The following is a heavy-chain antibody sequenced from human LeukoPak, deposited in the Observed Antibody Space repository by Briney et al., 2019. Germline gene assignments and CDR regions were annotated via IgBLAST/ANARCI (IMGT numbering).Heavy chain of an antibody. CDR2: INHSGST. Sequence: SETLSLTCAVYGGSFSGYYWSWIRQPPGKGLEWIGEINHSGSTNYNPSLKSRVTISVDTSKNQFSLKLSSVTAADTAVYYCARGNSQRRLQFRYWGQGTLVTVSS. V-gene: IGHV4-34*01. D-gene: IGHD5-24*01. CDR1: GGSFSGYY. J-gene: IGHJ4*02. CDR3: ARGNSQRRLQFRY.